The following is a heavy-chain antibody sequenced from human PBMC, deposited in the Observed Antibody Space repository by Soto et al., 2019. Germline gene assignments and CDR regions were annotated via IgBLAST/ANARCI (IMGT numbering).Heavy chain of an antibody. CDR1: GYTFTSYD. Sequence: ASANVSSKASGYTFTSYDIKWVRQATGQEREWMGWMNPNSGNTGYAQKFQGRVTMTRNTSTSTAYMELSSLRSEDTAMYYCARDGTLYDSSGYYSLYWGQGTLVTVSS. V-gene: IGHV1-8*01. D-gene: IGHD3-22*01. CDR2: MNPNSGNT. CDR3: ARDGTLYDSSGYYSLY. J-gene: IGHJ4*02.